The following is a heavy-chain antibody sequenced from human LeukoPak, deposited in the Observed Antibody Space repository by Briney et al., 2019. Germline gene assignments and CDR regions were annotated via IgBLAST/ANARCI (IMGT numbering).Heavy chain of an antibody. D-gene: IGHD2-2*01. V-gene: IGHV3-23*01. CDR1: GFTFSSYA. Sequence: AGGSLRLSCAASGFTFSSYAMSWVRQAPGKGLEWVSVISDSGGNTYYADSVKGRFAISRDNSNNTLYLQMNSLRAEDTAVYYCAKERSGVVPAASNSWGQGTLLTLSS. J-gene: IGHJ5*02. CDR2: ISDSGGNT. CDR3: AKERSGVVPAASNS.